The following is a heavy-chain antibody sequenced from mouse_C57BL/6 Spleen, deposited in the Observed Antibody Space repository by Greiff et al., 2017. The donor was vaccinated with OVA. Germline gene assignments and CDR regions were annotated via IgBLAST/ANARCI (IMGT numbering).Heavy chain of an antibody. Sequence: VKLQESGAELARPGASVKLSCKASGYTFTSYGISWVKQRTGQGLEWIGEIYPRSGNTYYNEKFKGKATLTADKSSSTAYMELRSLTSEDSAVYFCAREAYYDYDRGYAMDYWGQGTSVTVSS. V-gene: IGHV1-81*01. CDR2: IYPRSGNT. CDR1: GYTFTSYG. CDR3: AREAYYDYDRGYAMDY. J-gene: IGHJ4*01. D-gene: IGHD2-4*01.